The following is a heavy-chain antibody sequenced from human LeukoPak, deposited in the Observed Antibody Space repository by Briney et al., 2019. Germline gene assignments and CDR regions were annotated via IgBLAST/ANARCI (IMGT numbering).Heavy chain of an antibody. CDR1: GFTFSSYA. CDR2: ISDSGDTT. CDR3: AKHTRGSVTGDDSGIKE. D-gene: IGHD4-23*01. Sequence: SGGSLRLSCAASGFTFSSYAMSWVRQAPGKGLEWVSSISDSGDTTYYADSVKGRFTISRDNSNRTLYLQMNSLRAEDTAVYYCAKHTRGSVTGDDSGIKEWGLETLVTVSS. V-gene: IGHV3-23*01. J-gene: IGHJ4*02.